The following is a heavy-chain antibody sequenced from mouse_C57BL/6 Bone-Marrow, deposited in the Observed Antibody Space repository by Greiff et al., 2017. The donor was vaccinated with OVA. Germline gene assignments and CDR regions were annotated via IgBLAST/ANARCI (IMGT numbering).Heavy chain of an antibody. CDR3: ARELRLDVYAMDY. D-gene: IGHD1-1*01. CDR1: GYTFTSYW. J-gene: IGHJ4*01. CDR2: IDPSDSET. V-gene: IGHV1-52*01. Sequence: QVQLKQPGAELVRPGSSVNLSFKASGYTFTSYWMHLVKQRPIQGLEWIGNIDPSDSETHYNQKFKDKATLTVDKSSSTAYMQLSSLTSEDSAVYYCARELRLDVYAMDYWGQGTSVTVSS.